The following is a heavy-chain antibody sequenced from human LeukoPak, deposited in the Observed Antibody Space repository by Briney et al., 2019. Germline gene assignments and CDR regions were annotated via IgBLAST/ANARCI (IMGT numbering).Heavy chain of an antibody. J-gene: IGHJ5*02. CDR3: ARASGYSSGWYWFDP. Sequence: SETLSLTCTVSGGSISSGSYYWRWIRQPAGKGLEWIGRIYTSGSTNYNPSLKSRVTISVDTSKNQFSLKLSSVTAADTAVYYCARASGYSSGWYWFDPWGQGTLVTVSS. CDR2: IYTSGST. D-gene: IGHD6-19*01. CDR1: GGSISSGSYY. V-gene: IGHV4-61*02.